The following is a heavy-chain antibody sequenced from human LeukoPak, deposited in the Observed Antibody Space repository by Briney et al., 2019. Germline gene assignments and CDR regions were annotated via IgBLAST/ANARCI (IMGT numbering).Heavy chain of an antibody. D-gene: IGHD5-24*01. J-gene: IGHJ5*02. CDR3: AREIGGDGYNRFDP. CDR1: GGSISSYY. Sequence: SETLSLTCTVSGGSISSYYWSWIRQPPGKGLEWIGYIYYSGSTNYNPSLKSRVTISVDTSKNQFSLKLSSVTAADTAVYYCAREIGGDGYNRFDPWGQGTLVTVSS. CDR2: IYYSGST. V-gene: IGHV4-59*01.